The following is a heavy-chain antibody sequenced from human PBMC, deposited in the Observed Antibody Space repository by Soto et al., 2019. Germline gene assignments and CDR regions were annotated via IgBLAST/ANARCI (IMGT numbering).Heavy chain of an antibody. D-gene: IGHD2-2*01. J-gene: IGHJ5*02. CDR3: ARGLRGQEVVVPAAIGVWFDP. CDR2: INHSGST. V-gene: IGHV4-34*01. CDR1: GGSFSGYY. Sequence: PSETLSLTCAVYGGSFSGYYWSWIRQTPGKGLEWIGEINHSGSTNYNPSLKSRVTISVDTSKNQFSLKLSSVTAADTAVYYCARGLRGQEVVVPAAIGVWFDPWGQGTLVTVSS.